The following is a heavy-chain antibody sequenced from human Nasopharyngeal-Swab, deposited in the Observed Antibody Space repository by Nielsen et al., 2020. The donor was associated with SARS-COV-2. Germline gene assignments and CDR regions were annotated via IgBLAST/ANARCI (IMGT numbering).Heavy chain of an antibody. J-gene: IGHJ6*02. V-gene: IGHV4-39*01. D-gene: IGHD3-16*01. Sequence: WIRQPPGKGLERIGSIYYSGSTYYNPSLKSRVTISVDTSKNQSSLKLSSVTAADTAVYYCARRVARAPRHEGDYYYGMDVWGQGTTVTVSS. CDR2: IYYSGST. CDR3: ARRVARAPRHEGDYYYGMDV.